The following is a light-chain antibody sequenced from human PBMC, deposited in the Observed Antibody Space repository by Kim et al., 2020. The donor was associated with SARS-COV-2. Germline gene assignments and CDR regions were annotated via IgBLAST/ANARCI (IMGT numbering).Light chain of an antibody. V-gene: IGKV3-20*01. Sequence: EIVLTQSPGTLSLSPGERATLSCRASQSVSGTSLAWYQQKPGQAPRLLIYGASSRATGIPDRFSGSGSGTDFTLTISRLEPEDFAVYYCQQYGNSRTFGQGTKVDIK. CDR1: QSVSGTS. CDR2: GAS. CDR3: QQYGNSRT. J-gene: IGKJ1*01.